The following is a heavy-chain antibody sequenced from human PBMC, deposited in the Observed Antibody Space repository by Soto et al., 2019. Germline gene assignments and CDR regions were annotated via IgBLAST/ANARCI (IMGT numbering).Heavy chain of an antibody. CDR2: IIPIFGTA. D-gene: IGHD1-26*01. CDR1: GGTFSSYA. Sequence: ASVNASCPASGGTFSSYAISWVRQAPGQGLEWMGGIIPIFGTANYAQKFQGRVTITADESTSTAYMELSSLRSEDTAAYYCARDLREIGPLCEGGWGEGTWVTVSS. J-gene: IGHJ4*02. V-gene: IGHV1-69*13. CDR3: ARDLREIGPLCEGG.